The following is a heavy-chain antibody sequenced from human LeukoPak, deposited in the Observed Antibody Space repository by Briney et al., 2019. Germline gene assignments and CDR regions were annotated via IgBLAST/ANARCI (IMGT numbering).Heavy chain of an antibody. Sequence: ASVKVSCKASGYTFTSYAMNWVRQAPGQGLGWMGWINTNTGNPTYAQGFTGRFVFSLDTSVSTAYLQISSLKAEDTAVYYCARYLARYCSGGSCYDGSGMDVWGQGTTVTVSS. D-gene: IGHD2-15*01. V-gene: IGHV7-4-1*02. CDR2: INTNTGNP. CDR1: GYTFTSYA. J-gene: IGHJ6*02. CDR3: ARYLARYCSGGSCYDGSGMDV.